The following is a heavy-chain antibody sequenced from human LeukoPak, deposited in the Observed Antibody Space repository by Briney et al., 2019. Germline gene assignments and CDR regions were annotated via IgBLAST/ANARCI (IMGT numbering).Heavy chain of an antibody. CDR3: ASFPHRAFDI. Sequence: ASVKVSCTASGYTFTSYGISWVRQAPGQGLEWMGWISAYNGNTNYAQKLQGKVTMTTDTSTSTAYMELRSLRSDDTAVYYCASFPHRAFDIWGQGTMVTVSS. J-gene: IGHJ3*02. CDR1: GYTFTSYG. CDR2: ISAYNGNT. V-gene: IGHV1-18*01.